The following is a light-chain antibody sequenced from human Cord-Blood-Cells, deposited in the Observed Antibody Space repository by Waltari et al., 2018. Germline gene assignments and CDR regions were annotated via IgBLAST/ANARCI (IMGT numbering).Light chain of an antibody. J-gene: IGKJ3*01. CDR2: AAS. V-gene: IGKV1-16*02. Sequence: IPMNQPPSSLSASVGERVNITCRASQGISNYSAWFQQKPGTPPKPLIYAASRLQSGVPSKFSGSGSGADFTLTISSLQPEDCATYYCQQYNSYPFTFGPGTKVDIK. CDR3: QQYNSYPFT. CDR1: QGISNY.